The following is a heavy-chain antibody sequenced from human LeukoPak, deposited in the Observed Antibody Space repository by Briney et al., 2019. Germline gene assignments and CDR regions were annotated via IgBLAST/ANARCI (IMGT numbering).Heavy chain of an antibody. J-gene: IGHJ6*02. CDR2: ISGSGGST. CDR1: GFTFGSYA. D-gene: IGHD3-22*01. Sequence: GGSLRLSCAASGFTFGSYAMSWVRQAPGKGLEWVSAISGSGGSTYYADSVKGRFTISRDNSKNTLYLQMNSLRAEDTAVYYCAKLITMIVVVRSYGMDVWGQGTTVTVSS. V-gene: IGHV3-23*01. CDR3: AKLITMIVVVRSYGMDV.